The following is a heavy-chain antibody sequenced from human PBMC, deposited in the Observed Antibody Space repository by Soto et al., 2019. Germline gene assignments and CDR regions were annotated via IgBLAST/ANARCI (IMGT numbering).Heavy chain of an antibody. D-gene: IGHD4-17*01. CDR2: IYYSGST. Sequence: SETLSLTCSVSGGSISSTSHYWSWIRQPPGKGLEWIGYIYYSGSTNYNPSLKSRVTISVDTSKNQFSLKLSSVTAADTAVYYCARRNGDYGMDVWGQGTTVTVSS. CDR1: GGSISSTSHY. CDR3: ARRNGDYGMDV. V-gene: IGHV4-61*01. J-gene: IGHJ6*02.